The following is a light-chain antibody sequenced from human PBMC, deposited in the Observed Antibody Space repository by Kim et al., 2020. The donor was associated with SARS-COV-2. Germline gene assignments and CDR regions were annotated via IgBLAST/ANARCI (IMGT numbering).Light chain of an antibody. CDR1: RSNIGSNY. CDR2: RND. Sequence: QSVLTQPPSASGTPGQRVTISCSGSRSNIGSNYVYWYQHLPGTAPKVLIQRNDQRPSGVPERMSGFKSGTSASLAISGLRSEDEADYYCAAWDDNLGVVVFGGGTQLTVL. J-gene: IGLJ2*01. CDR3: AAWDDNLGVVV. V-gene: IGLV1-47*01.